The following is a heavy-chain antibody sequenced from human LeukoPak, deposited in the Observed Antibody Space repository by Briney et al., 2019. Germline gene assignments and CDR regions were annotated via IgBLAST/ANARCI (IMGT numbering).Heavy chain of an antibody. CDR3: ARDHSSWARGYFDY. CDR1: GYTFTSYG. V-gene: IGHV1-2*02. CDR2: INPNSGGT. J-gene: IGHJ4*02. D-gene: IGHD6-13*01. Sequence: ASVKVSCKASGYTFTSYGISWVRQAPGQGLEWMGWINPNSGGTNYAQKFQGRVTMTRDTSISTAYMELSRLRSDDTAVYYCARDHSSWARGYFDYWGQGTLVTVSS.